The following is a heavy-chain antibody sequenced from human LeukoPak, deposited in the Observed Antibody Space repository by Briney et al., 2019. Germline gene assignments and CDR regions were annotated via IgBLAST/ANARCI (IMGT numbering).Heavy chain of an antibody. CDR1: GFTVSSNY. D-gene: IGHD3-10*01. Sequence: GSLRLSCAASGFTVSSNYMSWIRQPPGKGLEWIGEINHSGSTNYNPSLKSRVTISVDTSKNQFSLKLSSVTAADTAVYYCARRRITMVRGHNPSKYYFDYWGQGTLVTVSS. J-gene: IGHJ4*02. CDR3: ARRRITMVRGHNPSKYYFDY. CDR2: INHSGST. V-gene: IGHV4-34*01.